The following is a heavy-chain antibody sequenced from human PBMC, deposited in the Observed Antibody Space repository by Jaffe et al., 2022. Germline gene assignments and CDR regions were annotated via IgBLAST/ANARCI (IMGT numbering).Heavy chain of an antibody. V-gene: IGHV7-4-1*02. J-gene: IGHJ3*02. CDR2: INTKTGNP. Sequence: QVQLVQSGSELKKPGASVKVSCKASGDTLTPYPMNWVRQAPGQGLEWMGWINTKTGNPTYAQDFTGRFVFSLDTSVNTAYLQINSLKADDTAVYYCARDFFTLGSYSHAFDMWGQGTMVTVSS. CDR1: GDTLTPYP. CDR3: ARDFFTLGSYSHAFDM. D-gene: IGHD3-10*01.